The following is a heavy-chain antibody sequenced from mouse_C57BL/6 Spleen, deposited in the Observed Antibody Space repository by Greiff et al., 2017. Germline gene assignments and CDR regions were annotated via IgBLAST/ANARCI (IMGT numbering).Heavy chain of an antibody. CDR3: ARQGITTVVARAMDY. V-gene: IGHV5-6*01. CDR1: GFTFSSYG. J-gene: IGHJ4*01. Sequence: EVKLVESGGDLVKPGGSLKLSCAASGFTFSSYGMSWVRLTPDKRLEWVATISSGGSYTYYPDSVKGRFTISRDNAKNTLYLQMSSLKSEDTAMYYCARQGITTVVARAMDYWGQGTSVTVSS. D-gene: IGHD1-1*01. CDR2: ISSGGSYT.